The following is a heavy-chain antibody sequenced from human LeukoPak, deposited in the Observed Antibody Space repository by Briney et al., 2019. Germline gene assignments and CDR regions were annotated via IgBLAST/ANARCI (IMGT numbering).Heavy chain of an antibody. J-gene: IGHJ4*02. D-gene: IGHD3-10*01. CDR2: IIPILGIA. CDR3: AREDYYGSGSYPDY. Sequence: ASVKVSCKASGGTFSSYAVSWVRQAPGQGLEWMGRIIPILGIANYAQKFQGRVTITADKSTSTAYMELSSLRSEDTAVYYCAREDYYGSGSYPDYWGQGTLVTVSS. V-gene: IGHV1-69*04. CDR1: GGTFSSYA.